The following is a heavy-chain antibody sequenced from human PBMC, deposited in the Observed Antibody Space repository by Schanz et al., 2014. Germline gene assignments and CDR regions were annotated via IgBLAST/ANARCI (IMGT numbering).Heavy chain of an antibody. J-gene: IGHJ4*02. CDR1: GFIFNDYY. D-gene: IGHD2-8*01. Sequence: QVQLVESGGGLVKPGGSLRLSCAASGFIFNDYYMNWIRQAPGKGLEWLSYISRDGTTSYYADSAKGRFTISRDNAKXXLYLQMNSLRDEDTALYYCARDVLGMQGYYFDYWGQGTLVTVSS. CDR3: ARDVLGMQGYYFDY. CDR2: ISRDGTTS. V-gene: IGHV3-11*04.